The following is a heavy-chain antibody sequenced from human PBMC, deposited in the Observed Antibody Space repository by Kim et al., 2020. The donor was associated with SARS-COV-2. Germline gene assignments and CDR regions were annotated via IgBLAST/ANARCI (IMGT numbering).Heavy chain of an antibody. CDR3: ARNFYDSQAAFDI. V-gene: IGHV4-4*09. D-gene: IGHD3-22*01. J-gene: IGHJ3*02. Sequence: YNPSLKSRVTVSVATSKNQFSLKLSSVTAADTAVYYCARNFYDSQAAFDIWGQGTMVTVSS.